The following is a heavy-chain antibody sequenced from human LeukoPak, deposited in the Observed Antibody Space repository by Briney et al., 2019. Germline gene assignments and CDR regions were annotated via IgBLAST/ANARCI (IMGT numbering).Heavy chain of an antibody. D-gene: IGHD6-19*01. CDR1: GGSFSGYY. J-gene: IGHJ4*02. CDR2: INHRGSP. Sequence: NPSETLSLTCAVYGGSFSGYYWSWIRQPPGRVLEWIGEINHRGSPNFHPSLKSRVTISVDTSKNQFSLKLSSVTAADTAVYYCARYMQSSGWADAYYFDYWGQGTLVTVSA. CDR3: ARYMQSSGWADAYYFDY. V-gene: IGHV4-34*01.